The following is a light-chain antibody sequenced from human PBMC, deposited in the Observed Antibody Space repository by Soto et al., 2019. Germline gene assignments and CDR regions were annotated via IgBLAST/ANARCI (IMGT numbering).Light chain of an antibody. J-gene: IGLJ1*01. Sequence: QSVLTQPASVSGSPGQSITISCTGTSSDVGGYKYVSWYQQHPGKAPKLMIYEVNYRPSGVSNRFSGSKSGSTASLTISGLQAEDEADYYCSSYTTTSTLVFGTGTKVTVL. CDR1: SSDVGGYKY. CDR2: EVN. V-gene: IGLV2-14*01. CDR3: SSYTTTSTLV.